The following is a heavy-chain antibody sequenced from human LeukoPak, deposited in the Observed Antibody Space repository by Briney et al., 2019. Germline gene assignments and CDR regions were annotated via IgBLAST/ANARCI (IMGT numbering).Heavy chain of an antibody. CDR2: ISSSGSTI. D-gene: IGHD5-12*01. CDR3: ARTLSGYENDY. CDR1: GFTFSSYE. V-gene: IGHV3-48*03. J-gene: IGHJ4*02. Sequence: PGGSLRLSCAASGFTFSSYEMNWVRQAPGKGLEWVSYISSSGSTIYYADSVKGRFTISRDNAKNSLYLQMNSLRAEDTAVYYRARTLSGYENDYWGQGTLVTVSS.